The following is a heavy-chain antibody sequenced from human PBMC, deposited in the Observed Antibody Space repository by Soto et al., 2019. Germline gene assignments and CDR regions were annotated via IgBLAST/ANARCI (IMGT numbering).Heavy chain of an antibody. J-gene: IGHJ5*02. CDR1: GFSFSGSD. V-gene: IGHV3-73*01. D-gene: IGHD6-13*01. Sequence: GGSLRLSCAASGFSFSGSDMHWVRQAPGKGLEWVGHIRSSANNYATAYGASVKGRFTISRDDSKNTAYLQMNSLKNEDTAVYYCTRYEVAAGVLWFDPRGPGAPGTVAS. CDR3: TRYEVAAGVLWFDP. CDR2: IRSSANNYAT.